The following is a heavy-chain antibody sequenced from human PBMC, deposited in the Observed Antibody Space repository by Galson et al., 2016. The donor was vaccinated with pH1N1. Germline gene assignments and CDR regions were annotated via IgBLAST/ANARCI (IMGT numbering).Heavy chain of an antibody. CDR3: AAPHSPRYDFDF. D-gene: IGHD1-26*01. Sequence: SVKVSCKASGGTFSSFGISWVRQAPGQGLEWVGIIYPRDGGAVYAQRLQGRVTLTRDTSTSTVYMELTSLRPDDTAVYYCAAPHSPRYDFDFWGQGTMVTVS. J-gene: IGHJ3*01. V-gene: IGHV1-46*03. CDR2: IYPRDGGA. CDR1: GGTFSSFG.